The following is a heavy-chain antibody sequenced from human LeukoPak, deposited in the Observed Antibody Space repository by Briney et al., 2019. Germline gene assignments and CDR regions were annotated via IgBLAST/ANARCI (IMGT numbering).Heavy chain of an antibody. J-gene: IGHJ5*02. CDR3: ARTHCGGDCYSGWFDP. D-gene: IGHD2-21*02. V-gene: IGHV4-4*07. Sequence: PSETLSLTCTVSGGPMSDSYWYWIRHSAATGLEWIGRIHAIGSTNYNPSLKSRVIISLDTSKNQFSLSLSAVTAADTAVYYGARTHCGGDCYSGWFDPWGQGTLVTVSS. CDR1: GGPMSDSY. CDR2: IHAIGST.